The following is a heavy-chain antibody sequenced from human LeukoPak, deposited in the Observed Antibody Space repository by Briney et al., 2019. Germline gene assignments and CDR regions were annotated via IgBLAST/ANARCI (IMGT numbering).Heavy chain of an antibody. CDR3: ATPFRRKVRGVNFDY. D-gene: IGHD3-10*01. Sequence: ASVKVSCKVSGYTLTELSMHWVRQAPGKGLEWMGGFDPEDGETIYAQKFQGRVTMTEDTSTDTAYMELSSLRSEDTAVYYCATPFRRKVRGVNFDYWGQGTLVTVSS. J-gene: IGHJ4*02. CDR1: GYTLTELS. V-gene: IGHV1-24*01. CDR2: FDPEDGET.